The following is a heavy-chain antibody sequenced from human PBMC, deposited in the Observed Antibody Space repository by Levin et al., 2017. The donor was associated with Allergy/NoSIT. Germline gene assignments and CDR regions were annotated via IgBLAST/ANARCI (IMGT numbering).Heavy chain of an antibody. D-gene: IGHD6-19*01. J-gene: IGHJ5*02. CDR3: ARDGDSRGWYGRWFDP. CDR1: GFTFSSYW. Sequence: GGSLRLSCAASGFTFSSYWMHWVRQAPGKGLVWVSRINTDGSSTTYADSVKGRFTISRDNGKNTLYLQMHGLRVEDTAVYYCARDGDSRGWYGRWFDPWGQGTLVTVSS. CDR2: INTDGSST. V-gene: IGHV3-74*03.